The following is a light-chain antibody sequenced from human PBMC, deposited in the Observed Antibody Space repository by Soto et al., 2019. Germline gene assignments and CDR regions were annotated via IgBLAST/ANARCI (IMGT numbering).Light chain of an antibody. CDR3: AAWDDGLDGMV. V-gene: IGLV1-44*01. J-gene: IGLJ2*01. CDR2: YSN. Sequence: QSVLTQPPSASETPGQRITISCSGSSSNIGNNPVNWYQQLPGTTPKLLIYYSNQRPSGVPDRFSGSKSGTSASLAISGLHSEDEADYYCAAWDDGLDGMVFGGGTKVTVL. CDR1: SSNIGNNP.